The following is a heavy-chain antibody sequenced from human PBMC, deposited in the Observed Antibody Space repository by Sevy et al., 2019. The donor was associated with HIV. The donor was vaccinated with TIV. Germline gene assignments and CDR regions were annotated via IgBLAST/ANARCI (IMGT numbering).Heavy chain of an antibody. CDR2: IYSGGST. CDR3: AREPGYCSGGSCYSDDY. Sequence: GESLKISCAASGFTVSSNYMSWVRQAPGKGLEWVSVIYSGGSTYYADSVKGRFTISRDNSKNTLYLQMNSLRAEDTAVYYCAREPGYCSGGSCYSDDYSGQGTLVTISS. V-gene: IGHV3-53*01. J-gene: IGHJ4*02. D-gene: IGHD2-15*01. CDR1: GFTVSSNY.